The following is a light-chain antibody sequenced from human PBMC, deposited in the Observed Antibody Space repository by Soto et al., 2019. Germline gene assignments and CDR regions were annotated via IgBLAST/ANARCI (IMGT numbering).Light chain of an antibody. CDR2: DVS. CDR3: SSYTSASITPVV. V-gene: IGLV2-14*01. Sequence: QSALTQPASVSGSPGQSIAISCTGTSSNVVGYNSVSWYQQHPGKAPKLMIYDVSNRPSGVSDRFSGSKSGNTASLTISGLQAEDESDYYCSSYTSASITPVVFGGGTKVTVL. CDR1: SSNVVGYNS. J-gene: IGLJ2*01.